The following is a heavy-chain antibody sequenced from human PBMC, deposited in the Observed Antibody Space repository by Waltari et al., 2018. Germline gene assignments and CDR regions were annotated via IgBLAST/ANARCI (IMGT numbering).Heavy chain of an antibody. V-gene: IGHV4-39*01. D-gene: IGHD6-19*01. CDR3: ARPEGSGWFGYFDY. Sequence: QLQLQESGPGLVKPSETLSLTCTVSGGPISSSSYYWGWTRQPPGKGREWVGSIYYSGSTYYNPSLKSRVTISVDTSKNQFSLKLSSVTAADTAVYYCARPEGSGWFGYFDYWGQGTLVTVSS. CDR1: GGPISSSSYY. CDR2: IYYSGST. J-gene: IGHJ4*02.